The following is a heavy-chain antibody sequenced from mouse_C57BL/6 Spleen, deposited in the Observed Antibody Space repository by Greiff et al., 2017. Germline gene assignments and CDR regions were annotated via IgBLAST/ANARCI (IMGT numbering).Heavy chain of an antibody. D-gene: IGHD5-5*01. CDR3: ARGGLPNYFSY. Sequence: QVQLQQPGAELVMLGASVKLSCKASGYTFTSYWMHWVKQRPGQGLAWIGEMDPSDRLTNYNQKFKGKSAWTVDKSSSTAYMQLSSLTSEDSAVYYCARGGLPNYFSYWGQGTTLTVSA. V-gene: IGHV1-69*01. CDR1: GYTFTSYW. CDR2: MDPSDRLT. J-gene: IGHJ2*01.